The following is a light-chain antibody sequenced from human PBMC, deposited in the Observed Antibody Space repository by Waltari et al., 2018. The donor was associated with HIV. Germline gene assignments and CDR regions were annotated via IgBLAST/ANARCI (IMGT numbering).Light chain of an antibody. CDR2: EDN. Sequence: SYELTQPPSVSVSPGQTARITCSGDALTRKYAYWYQQKSGQAPVLVIYEDNRRPSGIPERFSGSSSVTMATLTISGAQVEDEGDYYCYSTDDSGNPLAVFGGGTQLTVL. V-gene: IGLV3-10*01. CDR3: YSTDDSGNPLAV. J-gene: IGLJ7*01. CDR1: ALTRKY.